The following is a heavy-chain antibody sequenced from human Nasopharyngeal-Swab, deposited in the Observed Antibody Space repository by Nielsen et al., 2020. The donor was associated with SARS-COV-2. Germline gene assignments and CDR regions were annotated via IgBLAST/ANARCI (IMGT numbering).Heavy chain of an antibody. Sequence: WIRQPPGKGLEWVTSISSSSSYIYYADSVKGRFTISRDNAKNSLYLQMNSLRAEDTAVYYCARDYGDHDYFDYWGQGTLVTVSS. J-gene: IGHJ4*02. V-gene: IGHV3-21*01. CDR2: ISSSSSYI. CDR3: ARDYGDHDYFDY. D-gene: IGHD4-17*01.